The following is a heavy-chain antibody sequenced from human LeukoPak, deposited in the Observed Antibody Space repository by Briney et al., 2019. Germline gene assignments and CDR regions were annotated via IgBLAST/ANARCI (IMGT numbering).Heavy chain of an antibody. D-gene: IGHD3-22*01. CDR2: IYTSGST. J-gene: IGHJ5*02. V-gene: IGHV4-61*02. Sequence: SETLSLTCTVSGGSISTGSYYWRWIRQPPGKGLQWIGRIYTSGSTNYNPSLKSRVTISVDTSKNQFSLKLSSVPAADTAVYYCARGQSYGDASSVWFDPWGQGTLVTVSS. CDR3: ARGQSYGDASSVWFDP. CDR1: GGSISTGSYY.